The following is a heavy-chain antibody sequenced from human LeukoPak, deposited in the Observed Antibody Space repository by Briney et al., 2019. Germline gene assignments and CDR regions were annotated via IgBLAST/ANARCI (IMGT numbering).Heavy chain of an antibody. CDR3: ASGPPYSTYFDY. V-gene: IGHV4-61*01. CDR2: IYYSGST. J-gene: IGHJ4*02. D-gene: IGHD6-13*01. CDR1: GGSISSSSYY. Sequence: SETLSLTCTVSGGSISSSSYYWSWIRQPPGKGLEWIGYIYYSGSTNYNPSLKSRVTISTDTSKSQFSLKLSSVTAADTAVYYCASGPPYSTYFDYWGQGTLVTVSS.